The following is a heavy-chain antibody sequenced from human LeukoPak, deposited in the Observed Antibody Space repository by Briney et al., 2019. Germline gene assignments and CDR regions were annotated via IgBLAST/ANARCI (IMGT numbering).Heavy chain of an antibody. CDR1: GFAFSSYT. CDR2: ISYDGSNK. Sequence: PGRSLRLSCAASGFAFSSYTMHWVRQAPGKGLEWMAVISYDGSNKYYADSVKGRFTISRDNSKNTLYLQMNSLRAEDTAVYYCAKAFGELLAFDYWGQGTLVTVSS. CDR3: AKAFGELLAFDY. V-gene: IGHV3-30*04. D-gene: IGHD3-10*01. J-gene: IGHJ4*02.